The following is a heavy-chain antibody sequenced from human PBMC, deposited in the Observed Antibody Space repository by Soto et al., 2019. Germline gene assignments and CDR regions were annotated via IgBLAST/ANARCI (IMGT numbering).Heavy chain of an antibody. D-gene: IGHD1-1*01. J-gene: IGHJ4*02. CDR1: GYTFTSYL. CDR3: AKEPATAKPEGVDF. V-gene: IGHV1-46*01. Sequence: ASVKVSCKASGYTFTSYLMHWVRQAPGQGLEWMGLINPNGGSTGYAQKFQGRVTMTRDMSTGTVYMDLTGLTSEDTAVYYCAKEPATAKPEGVDFWGQGTLVTVSS. CDR2: INPNGGST.